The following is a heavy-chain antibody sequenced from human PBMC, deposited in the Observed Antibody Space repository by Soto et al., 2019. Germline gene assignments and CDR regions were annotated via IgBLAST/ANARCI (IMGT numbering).Heavy chain of an antibody. V-gene: IGHV4-59*01. Sequence: LSLTCSVSGGSIIGSYWSWIRQSPGKGLEWLGYVYYTGSTNYSPSLRSRVSISVDTSKNEFSLRLSSVTAADTAVYFCARSVAVPGAHIDYWGQGTQVTVSS. CDR3: ARSVAVPGAHIDY. CDR2: VYYTGST. CDR1: GGSIIGSY. D-gene: IGHD6-19*01. J-gene: IGHJ4*02.